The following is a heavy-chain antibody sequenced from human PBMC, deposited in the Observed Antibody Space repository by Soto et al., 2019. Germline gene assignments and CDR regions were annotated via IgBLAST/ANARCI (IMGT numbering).Heavy chain of an antibody. CDR1: GFNFSTYA. V-gene: IGHV3-64D*08. D-gene: IGHD6-13*01. Sequence: GGSLRLSCSASGFNFSTYAMHWVRQAPGKGLEYLAAISSNGGRTYYADSVKGRFTISRDNSKNTPYIQMSSLRTEDTAFYYCVKDSRYSSNYYNWFDPVGQCTLVTVSS. CDR2: ISSNGGRT. J-gene: IGHJ5*02. CDR3: VKDSRYSSNYYNWFDP.